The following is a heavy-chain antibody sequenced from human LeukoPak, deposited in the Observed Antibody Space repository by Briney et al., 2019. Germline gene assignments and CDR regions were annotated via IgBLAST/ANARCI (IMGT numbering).Heavy chain of an antibody. CDR1: GFTFW. D-gene: IGHD3-16*01. V-gene: IGHV3-7*01. CDR2: INPDGSGK. Sequence: ETGGSLRLSCEASGFTFWMNWVRQVPGKGLDWVANINPDGSGKRYVDSVKGRFAIARDNADNSLSLQMNSLRAEDTAVYYCASWGAGGNSWGQGTLVTVSS. J-gene: IGHJ4*02. CDR3: ASWGAGGNS.